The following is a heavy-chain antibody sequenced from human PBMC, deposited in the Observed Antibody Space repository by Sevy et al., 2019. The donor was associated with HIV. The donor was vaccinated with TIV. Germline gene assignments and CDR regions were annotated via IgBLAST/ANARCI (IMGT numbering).Heavy chain of an antibody. Sequence: SETLSLTCSVSGGSISSYFWTWVRQSPGKGLEWIGNIYFTGNTDYSPPLKSRVTLSLDTSKSQFSLTLKSVTAADMAIYFCARDSTTRPRVLDYWGQGTLVTVSS. D-gene: IGHD1-1*01. J-gene: IGHJ4*02. V-gene: IGHV4-59*01. CDR1: GGSISSYF. CDR2: IYFTGNT. CDR3: ARDSTTRPRVLDY.